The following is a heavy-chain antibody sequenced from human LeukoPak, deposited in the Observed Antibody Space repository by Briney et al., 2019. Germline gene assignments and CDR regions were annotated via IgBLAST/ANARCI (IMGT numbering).Heavy chain of an antibody. D-gene: IGHD1-26*01. CDR1: SFTFSSYN. Sequence: GGSLRLSCAASSFTFSSYNMNWVRQAPGKGLEWVSSISSSSSYIYYADSVKGRFTISRDNAKNSLYLQMNSLRAEDTAVYYCARDDEWELLYAFDIWGQGTMVTVSS. CDR2: ISSSSSYI. CDR3: ARDDEWELLYAFDI. J-gene: IGHJ3*02. V-gene: IGHV3-21*01.